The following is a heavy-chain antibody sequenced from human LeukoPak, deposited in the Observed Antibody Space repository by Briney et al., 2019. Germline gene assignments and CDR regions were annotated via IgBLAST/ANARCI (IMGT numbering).Heavy chain of an antibody. D-gene: IGHD1-26*01. CDR3: AGDRGGSYTGDY. V-gene: IGHV3-21*01. J-gene: IGHJ4*02. Sequence: GGSLRLSCAASGFTFSSYSMNWVRQAPGKGLEWVSSISSSSSYIYYADSVKGRFTISRDNAKNSLYLQMNSLRAEDTAVYYCAGDRGGSYTGDYWGQGTLVTVSS. CDR1: GFTFSSYS. CDR2: ISSSSSYI.